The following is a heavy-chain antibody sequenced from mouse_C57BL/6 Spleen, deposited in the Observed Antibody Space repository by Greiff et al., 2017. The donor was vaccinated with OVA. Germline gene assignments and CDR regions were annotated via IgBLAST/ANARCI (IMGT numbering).Heavy chain of an antibody. J-gene: IGHJ4*01. D-gene: IGHD2-5*01. CDR1: GYTFTDYN. CDR2: INPNNGGT. CDR3: ARYSNYEAMDY. V-gene: IGHV1-22*01. Sequence: EVMLVESGPELVKPGASVKMSCKASGYTFTDYNMHWVKQSHGKSLEWIGYINPNNGGTSYNQKFKGKATLTVNKSSSTAYMELRSLTSEDSAVYYCARYSNYEAMDYWGQGTSVTVSS.